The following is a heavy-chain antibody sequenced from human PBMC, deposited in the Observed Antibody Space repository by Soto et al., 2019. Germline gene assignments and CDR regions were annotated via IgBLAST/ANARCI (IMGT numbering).Heavy chain of an antibody. Sequence: GGSPRLSCAASGFTFSSYWMHWVRQAPGKGLVWVSRISDDGSSTTYADSVRGRFTISRDNANYTLYLEISSLRAGDTGVYYCARRHDSVWDNSGQG. J-gene: IGHJ4*02. V-gene: IGHV3-74*03. CDR1: GFTFSSYW. CDR2: ISDDGSST. CDR3: ARRHDSVWDN. D-gene: IGHD2-15*01.